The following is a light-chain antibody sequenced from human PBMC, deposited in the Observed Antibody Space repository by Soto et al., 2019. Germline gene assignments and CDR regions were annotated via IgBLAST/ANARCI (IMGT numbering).Light chain of an antibody. CDR3: QQLNFFPIT. Sequence: IQLYKSPSSLSASVKDRVTMTCRASQDISGYLAWYQQKPGKAPKLLIYAASTLQSGVPSRFSGSGSGTDFTLTISSLQPEDFAAYYCQQLNFFPITFGQGGLLEIK. V-gene: IGKV1-9*01. J-gene: IGKJ5*01. CDR2: AAS. CDR1: QDISGY.